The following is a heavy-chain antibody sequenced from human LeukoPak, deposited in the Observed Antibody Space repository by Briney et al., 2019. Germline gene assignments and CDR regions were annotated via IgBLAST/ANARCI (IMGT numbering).Heavy chain of an antibody. Sequence: SETLSLTCAVSGGSISSNNWWGWVRQPPGKGLEWIGEIYHSGSPNYNPSLKSRVTISVDKSKNQFSLNLSSVTAADTAVYYCARGVPAAVTNYFDYWGQGTLVTVSS. CDR3: ARGVPAAVTNYFDY. CDR2: IYHSGSP. J-gene: IGHJ4*02. CDR1: GGSISSNNW. D-gene: IGHD2-2*01. V-gene: IGHV4-4*02.